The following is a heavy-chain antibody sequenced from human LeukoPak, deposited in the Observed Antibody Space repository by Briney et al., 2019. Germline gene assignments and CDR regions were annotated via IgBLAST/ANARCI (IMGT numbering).Heavy chain of an antibody. Sequence: GGSLRLSCAASGFTFSSYWMHWVRQAPGKGLEWVSVIYSGGSTYYADSVKGRFTISRDNSKNTLFLQMNSLRPEDTAVYYCARERITMISEAFDIWGQGTMVTVSS. J-gene: IGHJ3*02. CDR2: IYSGGST. CDR1: GFTFSSYW. V-gene: IGHV3-66*01. D-gene: IGHD3-22*01. CDR3: ARERITMISEAFDI.